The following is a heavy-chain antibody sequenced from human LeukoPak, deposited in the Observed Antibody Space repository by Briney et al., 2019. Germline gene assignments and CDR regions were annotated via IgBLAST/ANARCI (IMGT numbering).Heavy chain of an antibody. CDR2: ICHSGST. CDR1: GGSISSGGYS. V-gene: IGHV4-30-2*01. Sequence: SETLSLTCAVSGGSISSGGYSWSWLRQPPGRGLEWIGYICHSGSTYYNPSLKSRVTISVDRSKNQFSLKLSSVTAADTAVYYCARGRDGYKPDFDYWGQGTLVTVSS. D-gene: IGHD5-24*01. CDR3: ARGRDGYKPDFDY. J-gene: IGHJ4*02.